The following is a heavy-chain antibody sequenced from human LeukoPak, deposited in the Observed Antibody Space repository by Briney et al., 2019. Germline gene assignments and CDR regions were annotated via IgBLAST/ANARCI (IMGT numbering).Heavy chain of an antibody. V-gene: IGHV1-8*01. CDR2: MNPNSANT. J-gene: IGHJ4*02. CDR3: ARGPPESSNSDY. Sequence: ASVTVSCKASGYTFTSYDINWVRQATGQGLEWMGWMNPNSANTGHAQKFQGRVTMTRNTSISTAYMELSSLRSEDTAVYYCARGPPESSNSDYWGQGTLVTVSS. D-gene: IGHD6-13*01. CDR1: GYTFTSYD.